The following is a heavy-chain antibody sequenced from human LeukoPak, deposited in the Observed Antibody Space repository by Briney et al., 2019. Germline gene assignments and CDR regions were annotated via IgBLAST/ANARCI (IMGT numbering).Heavy chain of an antibody. J-gene: IGHJ4*02. CDR2: IYYSGST. D-gene: IGHD1-26*01. CDR3: ASLYSGSEPGGY. Sequence: SETLSLTCTVSDGSISSYYWSWIRQPPGKGLEWIGYIYYSGSTNYNPSLKSRVTISVDTSKNQFSLKLSSVTAADTAVYYCASLYSGSEPGGYWGQGTLVTVSS. CDR1: DGSISSYY. V-gene: IGHV4-59*01.